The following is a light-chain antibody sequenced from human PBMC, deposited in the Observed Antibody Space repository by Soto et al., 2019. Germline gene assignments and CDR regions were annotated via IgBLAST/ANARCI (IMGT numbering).Light chain of an antibody. V-gene: IGKV1-5*03. CDR1: QTISSW. J-gene: IGKJ4*01. CDR2: KAS. CDR3: QQSYSTPLT. Sequence: DIQMTQSPSTLSGSVGDRVTITCRASQTISSWLAWYQQKPVKAPKLLIYKASTLKSGVPSRFSGSGSGTDFTLTISSLQPEDFATYYCQQSYSTPLTFGGGTKV.